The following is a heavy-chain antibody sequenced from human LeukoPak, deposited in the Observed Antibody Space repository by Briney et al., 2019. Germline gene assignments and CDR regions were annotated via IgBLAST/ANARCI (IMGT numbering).Heavy chain of an antibody. CDR1: GFTFNSYS. CDR2: ISRSGGST. Sequence: GGSLRLPCAASGFTFNSYSMTWVRQAPGKGLEWISSISRSGGSTYYPDSMEGRFTISRDNSKDTLYLQINSLRVEDTAVYFWAKHGYDEFWANYLVFDSWGQGTIVSVSS. CDR3: AKHGYDEFWANYLVFDS. V-gene: IGHV3-23*01. D-gene: IGHD3/OR15-3a*01. J-gene: IGHJ4*02.